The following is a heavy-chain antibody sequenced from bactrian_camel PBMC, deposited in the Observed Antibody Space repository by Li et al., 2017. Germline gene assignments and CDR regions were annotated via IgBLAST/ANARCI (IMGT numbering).Heavy chain of an antibody. CDR3: AARAGGTWACGLGYEYNF. V-gene: IGHV3S33*01. D-gene: IGHD7*01. Sequence: HVQLVESGGGSVQSGGSLRLSCTDSGSPYTSNRRYLGWFRQYPGQTREGIVYIYRLGGDTWYHDSVRGRFTISQNNAKKSVYLQMTDLKPEVTAMYYCAARAGGTWACGLGYEYNFWGQGTQVTVS. J-gene: IGHJ4*01. CDR2: IYRLGGDT. CDR1: GSPYTSNRRY.